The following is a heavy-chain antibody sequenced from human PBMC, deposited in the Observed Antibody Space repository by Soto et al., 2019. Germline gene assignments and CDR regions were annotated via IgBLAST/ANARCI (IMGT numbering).Heavy chain of an antibody. J-gene: IGHJ4*02. D-gene: IGHD3-16*01. CDR2: ISYDGSNK. CDR3: XKDXXXRGGGY. Sequence: QXQLVESGGGVVXPGRSLRLSCAASGFTFSSYGMHWVRQXPGXGLDGVAVISYDGSNKYYADSVKGRFTISRDNSKNTRYLQMNSLRAEDTAVYYXXKDXXXRGGGYWGQGTLVTVSS. V-gene: IGHV3-30*18. CDR1: GFTFSSYG.